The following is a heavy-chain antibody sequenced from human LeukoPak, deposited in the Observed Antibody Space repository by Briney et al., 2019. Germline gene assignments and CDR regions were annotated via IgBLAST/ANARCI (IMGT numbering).Heavy chain of an antibody. D-gene: IGHD3-16*01. CDR3: ARTSHESVLYWSDP. Sequence: AAVKVSCKASGYTFTTYGIGWVRQAPGQGLEWMGWISVYNGNPNFLHKFQGRVTKTTDTSTSTAYMELRSLRSDDTAVYYCARTSHESVLYWSDPWGQGTLVNVSS. CDR1: GYTFTTYG. CDR2: ISVYNGNP. V-gene: IGHV1-18*01. J-gene: IGHJ5*02.